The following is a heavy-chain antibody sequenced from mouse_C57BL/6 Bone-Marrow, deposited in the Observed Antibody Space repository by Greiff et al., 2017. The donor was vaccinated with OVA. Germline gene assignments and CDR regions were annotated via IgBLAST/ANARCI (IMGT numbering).Heavy chain of an antibody. J-gene: IGHJ2*01. Sequence: EVQLQESGGGLVKPGGSLKLSCAASGFTFSDYGMHWVRQAPEKGLEWVAYISSGSSTIYYAETVKGRFTISRDNAKNTLFLPMTSLRSEDTAMYYCAREGGLDYWGQGTTLTVSS. CDR3: AREGGLDY. CDR1: GFTFSDYG. CDR2: ISSGSSTI. V-gene: IGHV5-17*01.